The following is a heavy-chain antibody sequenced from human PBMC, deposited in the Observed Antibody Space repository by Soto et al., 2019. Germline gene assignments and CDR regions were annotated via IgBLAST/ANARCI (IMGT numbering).Heavy chain of an antibody. CDR2: IYYRGST. Sequence: SETLSLTCTVSGGSVSGGSYYWSWIRQPPGKGLEWIGYIYYRGSTNYNPSLKSRVTISVDTSKNQFSLKLSSVAAADTAVYYCARGNINSDDYVWGSYRYIAFDIWGQGTMVTVSS. CDR3: ARGNINSDDYVWGSYRYIAFDI. CDR1: GGSVSGGSYY. V-gene: IGHV4-61*01. J-gene: IGHJ3*02. D-gene: IGHD3-16*02.